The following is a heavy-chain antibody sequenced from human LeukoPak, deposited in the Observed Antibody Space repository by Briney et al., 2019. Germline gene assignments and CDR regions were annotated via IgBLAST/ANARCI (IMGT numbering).Heavy chain of an antibody. Sequence: PSETLSLTCTVSGGSISTYYWSWIRQPPERGLEWIGYFYYSGSTHYNPSLKSRVTISVDTSKNQFSLKLSSVTAADTAVYYCARHFSRGIQLWLRSDWYFDLWGRGTLVTVSS. V-gene: IGHV4-59*08. CDR3: ARHFSRGIQLWLRSDWYFDL. CDR1: GGSISTYY. CDR2: FYYSGST. D-gene: IGHD5-18*01. J-gene: IGHJ2*01.